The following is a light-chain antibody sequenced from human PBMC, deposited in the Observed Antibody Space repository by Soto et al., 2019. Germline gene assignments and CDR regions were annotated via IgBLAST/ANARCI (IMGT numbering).Light chain of an antibody. J-gene: IGLJ1*01. CDR2: EVS. CDR1: SSDVGGNKF. CDR3: CSYAGFYTAV. V-gene: IGLV2-11*01. Sequence: QSALTQPRSVSGSPGQSVTISCSGTSSDVGGNKFASWYQQHPGKAPKFMIYEVSKRPSGAHDRFSGSKSGNTAFLTISGLQAEDEADYYCCSYAGFYTAVFGAGTKLTVL.